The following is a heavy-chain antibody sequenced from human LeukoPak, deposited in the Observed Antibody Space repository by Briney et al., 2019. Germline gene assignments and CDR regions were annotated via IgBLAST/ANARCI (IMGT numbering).Heavy chain of an antibody. CDR1: GFTFSSYW. CDR2: IKQDGSEK. D-gene: IGHD6-19*01. V-gene: IGHV3-7*01. Sequence: GGSLRPSCAASGFTFSSYWMSWVRQAPGKGLEWVANIKQDGSEKYYVDSVKGRFTISRDNAKNSLYLQMNSLRAEDTAVYYCARDLGYSSGWWPLDYWGQGALVTVSS. CDR3: ARDLGYSSGWWPLDY. J-gene: IGHJ4*02.